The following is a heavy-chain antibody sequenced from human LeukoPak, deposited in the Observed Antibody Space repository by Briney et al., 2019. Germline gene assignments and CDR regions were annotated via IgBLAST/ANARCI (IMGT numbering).Heavy chain of an antibody. CDR3: AKDSGDDDILTGYYDY. D-gene: IGHD3-9*01. V-gene: IGHV3-23*01. CDR2: ISGSGGST. CDR1: GFTFSSYA. J-gene: IGHJ4*02. Sequence: QTGGSLRLSCAASGFTFSSYAMSWVRQAPGKGLEWVSAISGSGGSTYYADSEKGRFTISRDNSKNTLYLQMNSLRAEDTAVYYCAKDSGDDDILTGYYDYWGQGTLVTVSS.